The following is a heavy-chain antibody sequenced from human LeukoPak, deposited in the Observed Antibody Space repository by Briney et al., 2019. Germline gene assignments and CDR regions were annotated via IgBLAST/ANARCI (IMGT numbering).Heavy chain of an antibody. Sequence: GGSLRLSCAASGFTFDDYAMHWVRQAPGKGLEWVSGISWNSGSIGYADSVKGRFTISRDNAKNSLYLQMNSLRAEDTALYYCAKDPYDSSGYFAFDIWGQGTMVTVSS. V-gene: IGHV3-9*01. CDR2: ISWNSGSI. D-gene: IGHD3-22*01. J-gene: IGHJ3*02. CDR3: AKDPYDSSGYFAFDI. CDR1: GFTFDDYA.